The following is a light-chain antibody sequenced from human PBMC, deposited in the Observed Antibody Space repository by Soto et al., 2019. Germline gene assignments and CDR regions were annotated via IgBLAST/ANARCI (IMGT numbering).Light chain of an antibody. V-gene: IGKV1-33*01. CDR2: DAS. CDR1: HDVSWN. Sequence: DIQMTQSPSSLSASVGDRVTIACQSSHDVSWNLNWFQQKPGEAPKLLIHDASNLERGVPSRFSGSGSETDFTLTISSLQHEDIETYYCQQYSSMLSFGGGTEVDLK. CDR3: QQYSSMLS. J-gene: IGKJ4*01.